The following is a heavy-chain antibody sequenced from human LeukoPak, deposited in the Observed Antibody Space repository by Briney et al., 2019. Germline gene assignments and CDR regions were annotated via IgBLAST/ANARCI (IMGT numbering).Heavy chain of an antibody. Sequence: PSETLSLTCTVSGDSVSTGSFYWGWIRQPPGKGLEWIASTYYSGSSYYNTSLKSRVSISVDTSKDQVSLKLSSVTAADTAVYYCAREGYYGSGSPPSLYFDYWGQGTLVTVSS. CDR2: TYYSGSS. CDR3: AREGYYGSGSPPSLYFDY. J-gene: IGHJ4*02. CDR1: GDSVSTGSFY. V-gene: IGHV4-39*02. D-gene: IGHD3-10*01.